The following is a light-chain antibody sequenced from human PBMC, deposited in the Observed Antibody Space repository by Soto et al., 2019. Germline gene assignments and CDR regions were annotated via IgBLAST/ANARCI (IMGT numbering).Light chain of an antibody. Sequence: EIVLTQSPGTLSLFPGERATLSCRASQSLITRYLAWYQQKPGQAPRLLIYGASSRTTGIPDRFSGSGSGTHFTLTISRLEPKDFAVYSCQQYGTSPTFGQGTRLEIK. CDR1: QSLITRY. CDR2: GAS. CDR3: QQYGTSPT. J-gene: IGKJ5*01. V-gene: IGKV3-20*01.